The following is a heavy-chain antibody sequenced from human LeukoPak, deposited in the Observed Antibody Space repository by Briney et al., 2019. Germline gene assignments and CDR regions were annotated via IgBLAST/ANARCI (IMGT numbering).Heavy chain of an antibody. CDR3: ARQAPRVGFVKGPLPNWFDP. J-gene: IGHJ5*02. CDR1: GYTFTSYG. Sequence: GASVKVSCKASGYTFTSYGISWVRQAPGQGLEWMGWISAYNGNTNYAQKFQDRVILTTDTSTTTAYMELRSLRSDDTAMYYCARQAPRVGFVKGPLPNWFDPWGQGTLVIVSS. D-gene: IGHD1-26*01. V-gene: IGHV1-18*01. CDR2: ISAYNGNT.